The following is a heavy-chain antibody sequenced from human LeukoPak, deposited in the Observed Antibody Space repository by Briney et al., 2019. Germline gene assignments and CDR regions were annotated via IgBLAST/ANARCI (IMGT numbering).Heavy chain of an antibody. V-gene: IGHV3-7*01. CDR1: GFTFSSYS. Sequence: GGSLRLSCAASGFTFSSYSMNWVRQAPGKGLEGVAGIKQDGGEKYFGYSVKGRFTISRDNAKNSLSLQLNSLRAEDTAIYYCATGSGWYSFDSRGPGTLVTVSS. CDR2: IKQDGGEK. D-gene: IGHD6-19*01. J-gene: IGHJ4*02. CDR3: ATGSGWYSFDS.